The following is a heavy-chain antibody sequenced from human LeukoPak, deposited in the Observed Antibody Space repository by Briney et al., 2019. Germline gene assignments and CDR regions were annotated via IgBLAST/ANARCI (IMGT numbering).Heavy chain of an antibody. D-gene: IGHD3-10*02. J-gene: IGHJ4*02. CDR1: GFIFGDYE. V-gene: IGHV3-48*03. CDR2: ISTSGSTA. CDR3: ARGALHVFDY. Sequence: GGSLRLSCAASGFIFGDYEINWVRQAPGKGLEWVSCISTSGSTAYYADSVKGRFTISRDNAKNSLFLQMNSLTAEDTAVYYCARGALHVFDYWGQGTPVTVSS.